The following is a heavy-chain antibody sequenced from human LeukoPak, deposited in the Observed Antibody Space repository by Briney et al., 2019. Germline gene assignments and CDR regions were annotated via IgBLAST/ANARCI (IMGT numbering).Heavy chain of an antibody. J-gene: IGHJ4*02. V-gene: IGHV3-21*04. D-gene: IGHD2/OR15-2a*01. Sequence: GGSLRLSCAASGFTFSSYSMNWVRQAPGKGLEWVSSISSSNSYIKYADSVKGRFTISRDNAKNSLYLQMNTLRAEDTAIYYCAKRSNSYYFFDYWGQGTLVTVSS. CDR2: ISSSNSYI. CDR1: GFTFSSYS. CDR3: AKRSNSYYFFDY.